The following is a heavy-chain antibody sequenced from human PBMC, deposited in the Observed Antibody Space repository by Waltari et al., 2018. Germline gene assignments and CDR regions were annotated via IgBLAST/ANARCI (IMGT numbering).Heavy chain of an antibody. CDR2: IYYSGST. CDR1: GGATSGYY. J-gene: IGHJ4*02. Sequence: QVQLQESGPGLVKPSETLSLTCTVSGGATSGYYWSWIRQPPGKGLEWIGHIYYSGSTNYNPSLKSRVTMSIDTSENQFSLKLSSVTAADTAVYYCARAYYGDSYDYWGQGTLVTVS. D-gene: IGHD4-17*01. V-gene: IGHV4-59*08. CDR3: ARAYYGDSYDY.